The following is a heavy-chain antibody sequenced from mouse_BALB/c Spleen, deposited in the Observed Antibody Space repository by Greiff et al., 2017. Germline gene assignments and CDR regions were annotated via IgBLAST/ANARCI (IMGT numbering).Heavy chain of an antibody. D-gene: IGHD4-1*01. V-gene: IGHV2-9*02. CDR1: GFSLTSYG. CDR2: IWAGGST. Sequence: VQLVESGPGLVAPSQSLSITCTVSGFSLTSYGVHWVRQPPGKGLEWLGVIWAGGSTNYNSALMSRLSISKDNSKSQVFLKMNSLQTDDTAMYYYARDRGTGYFDYWGQGTTLTVSS. CDR3: ARDRGTGYFDY. J-gene: IGHJ2*01.